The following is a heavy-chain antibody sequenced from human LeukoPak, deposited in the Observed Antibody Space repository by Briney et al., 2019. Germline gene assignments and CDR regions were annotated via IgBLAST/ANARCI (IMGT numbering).Heavy chain of an antibody. J-gene: IGHJ6*02. Sequence: SVKVSCKASGGTFSSYAISWVRQAPGQGLEWMGRIVPIFGIANYAQKFQGRVTITADKSTSTAYMELSSLRSEDTAVYYCARDNYYDSIGFPMAVWAKGPRSPSP. CDR2: IVPIFGIA. D-gene: IGHD3-22*01. CDR1: GGTFSSYA. V-gene: IGHV1-69*04. CDR3: ARDNYYDSIGFPMAV.